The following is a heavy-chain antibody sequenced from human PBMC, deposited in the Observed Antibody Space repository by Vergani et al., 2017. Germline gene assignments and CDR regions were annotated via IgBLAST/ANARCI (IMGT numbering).Heavy chain of an antibody. CDR2: IIPIFGTA. J-gene: IGHJ3*02. CDR1: GFTFSSYA. D-gene: IGHD3-22*01. Sequence: QVQLVESGGGVVQPGRSLRLSCAASGFTFSSYAISWVRQAPGQGLEWMGGIIPIFGTANYAQKFQGRVTITADESTSTAYMELSSLRSEDTAVYYCASNYDSSGYYTGDAFDIWGQGTMVTVSS. V-gene: IGHV1-69*01. CDR3: ASNYDSSGYYTGDAFDI.